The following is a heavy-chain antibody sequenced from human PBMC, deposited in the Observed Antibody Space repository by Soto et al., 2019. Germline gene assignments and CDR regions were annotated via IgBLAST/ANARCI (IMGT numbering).Heavy chain of an antibody. J-gene: IGHJ4*02. V-gene: IGHV3-74*01. CDR3: ARDSPEYSSSPSLFDY. D-gene: IGHD6-6*01. Sequence: GGSLRLSCSACGFTFSSYWMHWVRQAPGKGLVWVSRINSDGSSTIYADSVKGRFTISRDNAKNTLYLQMNSLRAEDTAVYYCARDSPEYSSSPSLFDYWGQGTLVTVSS. CDR1: GFTFSSYW. CDR2: INSDGSST.